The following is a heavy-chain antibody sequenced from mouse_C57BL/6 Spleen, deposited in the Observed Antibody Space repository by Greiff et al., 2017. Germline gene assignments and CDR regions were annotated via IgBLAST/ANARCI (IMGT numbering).Heavy chain of an antibody. J-gene: IGHJ2*01. CDR3: ARRDYGSTLFDY. Sequence: QVQLQQPGAELVMPGASVKLSCKASGYTFTSYWMHWVKQRPGQGLEWIGEIDPSDSYTNYNQKFKGKSTLTVDKSSSTAYMQLSSLTSEDSAVYDCARRDYGSTLFDYWGQGTTLTVSS. CDR2: IDPSDSYT. D-gene: IGHD1-1*01. V-gene: IGHV1-69*01. CDR1: GYTFTSYW.